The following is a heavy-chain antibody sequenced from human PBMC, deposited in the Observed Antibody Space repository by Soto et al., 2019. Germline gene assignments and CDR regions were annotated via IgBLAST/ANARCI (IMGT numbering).Heavy chain of an antibody. V-gene: IGHV4-61*01. CDR1: GDSVSSDNYY. CDR2: ISYSGST. Sequence: QVQLQDSGPGLVKPSETLSLTCTVSGDSVSSDNYYWSWIRQPPGKRLESIGYISYSGSTNYNPSLKSRVTISVDTSKNQFSLKLSSVTAPDTAVYYCAGGPNRYFFDYWGQGTLVTVSS. CDR3: AGGPNRYFFDY. J-gene: IGHJ4*02.